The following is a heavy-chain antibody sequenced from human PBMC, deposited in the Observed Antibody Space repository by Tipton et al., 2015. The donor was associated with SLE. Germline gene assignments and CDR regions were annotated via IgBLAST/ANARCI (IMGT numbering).Heavy chain of an antibody. CDR2: LYHSGSA. Sequence: TLSLTCNVSGYSISNAYYWGWIRQPPGKGLEWIGSLYHSGSAFYNPSIKSRVTISLDTSKSQFSLRLTSITAADTAVYYCARQDGDYPDYWGQGALVTVSS. CDR1: GYSISNAYY. CDR3: ARQDGDYPDY. D-gene: IGHD4-17*01. V-gene: IGHV4-38-2*02. J-gene: IGHJ4*02.